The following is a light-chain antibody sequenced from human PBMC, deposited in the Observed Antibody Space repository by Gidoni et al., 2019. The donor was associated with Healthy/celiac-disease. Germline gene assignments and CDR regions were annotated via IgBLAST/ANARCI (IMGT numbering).Light chain of an antibody. J-gene: IGKJ3*01. CDR3: QQYNSYLFT. CDR2: QAS. CDR1: QSISIW. Sequence: DIQMTQAPSTLSASLGDSVTSACRASQSISIWLAWYQQKPGKAPNLLIYQASSLESGVPSRFSGSGSWTEFSLTISSLQPDDFATYYCQQYNSYLFTFGPGTKVDIK. V-gene: IGKV1-5*03.